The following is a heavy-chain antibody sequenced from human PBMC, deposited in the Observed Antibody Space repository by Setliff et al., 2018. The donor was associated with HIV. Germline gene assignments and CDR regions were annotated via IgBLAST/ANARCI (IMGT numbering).Heavy chain of an antibody. Sequence: PGGSLRLSCAASGFTFGDYAMNWVRQTPGKGLEWVGFIGSKAYGGTTEYAASVKGRFTISRDDSKSIAYLQMNSLKTEDTAVYYCTRLRGYSYGLASYYYLDVWGKGTTVTVSS. J-gene: IGHJ6*03. CDR2: IGSKAYGGTT. V-gene: IGHV3-49*04. D-gene: IGHD5-18*01. CDR3: TRLRGYSYGLASYYYLDV. CDR1: GFTFGDYA.